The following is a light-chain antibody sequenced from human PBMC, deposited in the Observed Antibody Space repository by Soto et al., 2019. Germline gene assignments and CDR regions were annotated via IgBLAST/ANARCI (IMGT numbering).Light chain of an antibody. Sequence: EIVLTQSPGTLSLSPGERATLSRRASQSVSSYLAWYQQKPGQAPRLLIYDASTRATGISARFSGSGSGTDFTLTISSLEPEDFAIYYCQQRSNWPVTFGQGTKVEVK. CDR2: DAS. V-gene: IGKV3-11*01. J-gene: IGKJ1*01. CDR3: QQRSNWPVT. CDR1: QSVSSY.